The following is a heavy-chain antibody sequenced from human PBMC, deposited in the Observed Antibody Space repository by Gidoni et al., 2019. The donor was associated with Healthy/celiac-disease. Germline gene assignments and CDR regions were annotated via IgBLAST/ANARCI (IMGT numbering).Heavy chain of an antibody. CDR3: ARAGIDIVVGRDAFDI. CDR1: GGSISSGGYS. J-gene: IGHJ3*02. V-gene: IGHV4-30-2*01. Sequence: QLQLQESGSGLVKPSQTLSLTCAVSGGSISSGGYSWSWIRQPPGKGLEWIGYIYHSGSTYYNPSLKSRVTISVDRSKNQFSLKLSSVTAADTAVYYCARAGIDIVVGRDAFDIWGQGTMVTVSS. D-gene: IGHD2-15*01. CDR2: IYHSGST.